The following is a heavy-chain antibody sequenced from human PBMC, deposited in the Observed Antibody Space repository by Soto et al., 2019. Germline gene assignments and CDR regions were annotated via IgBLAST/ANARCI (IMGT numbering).Heavy chain of an antibody. CDR2: IGAYNGDT. D-gene: IGHD1-1*01. Sequence: QVQLVQSGAEVKKPGASVKVSCKASGYTFSTYGFSWVRQAPGQGLEWMGWIGAYNGDTNYAQNFQGRVTMTTDTYTTTSYMELRSLRSDDTAVYFCARDWKGAEGFDPWGQGTLVTVSS. CDR3: ARDWKGAEGFDP. V-gene: IGHV1-18*01. CDR1: GYTFSTYG. J-gene: IGHJ5*02.